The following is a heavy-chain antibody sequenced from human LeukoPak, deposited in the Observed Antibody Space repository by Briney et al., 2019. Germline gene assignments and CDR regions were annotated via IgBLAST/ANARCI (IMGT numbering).Heavy chain of an antibody. J-gene: IGHJ4*02. V-gene: IGHV2-5*02. Sequence: SGPTLVNPTQTLTLTCTFSGFSLSTTGVGVGWIRQPPGKAPEWLALIYWDDGKRYSPSLKNRLTITKDTSKNQVVLTMTNLDPVDTATYYCAHRKLPIPMAGTSFDYWGQGTLVTVSS. D-gene: IGHD6-19*01. CDR2: IYWDDGK. CDR1: GFSLSTTGVG. CDR3: AHRKLPIPMAGTSFDY.